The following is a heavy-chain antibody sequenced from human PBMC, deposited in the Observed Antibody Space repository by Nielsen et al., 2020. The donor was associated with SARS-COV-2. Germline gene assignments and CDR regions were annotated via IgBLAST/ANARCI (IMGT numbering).Heavy chain of an antibody. V-gene: IGHV3-30-3*01. CDR1: GFTFSSYA. J-gene: IGHJ4*02. Sequence: GGSLRLSCAASGFTFSSYAMHWVRQAPGKGLEWVAVISYDGSNKYYADSVKGRFTISRDNSKNTLYLQMNSLRAEDTAVYYCARDFRFGELPNDYWGQGTLVTVSS. CDR2: ISYDGSNK. CDR3: ARDFRFGELPNDY. D-gene: IGHD3-10*01.